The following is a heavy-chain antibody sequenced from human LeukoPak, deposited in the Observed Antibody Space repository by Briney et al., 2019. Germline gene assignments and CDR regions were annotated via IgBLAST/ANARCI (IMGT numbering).Heavy chain of an antibody. CDR1: GFTFSDDY. V-gene: IGHV3-11*01. D-gene: IGHD6-6*01. Sequence: GGSLRLSCAASGFTFSDDYMSWIRQAPGKGREWGSYISSSVSTIYYADSVKGRFTISTDNAKNSLYLQINSLRAEDTAVYYCARISSSGGVDYWGQGTLVTVSS. CDR3: ARISSSGGVDY. CDR2: ISSSVSTI. J-gene: IGHJ4*02.